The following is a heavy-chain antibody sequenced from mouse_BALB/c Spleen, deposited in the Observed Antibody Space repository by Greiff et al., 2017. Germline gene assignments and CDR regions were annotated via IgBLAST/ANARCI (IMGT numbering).Heavy chain of an antibody. CDR1: GFTFSSYA. CDR3: ARGEVYDYDGSMDY. CDR2: ISSGGST. V-gene: IGHV5-6-5*01. J-gene: IGHJ4*01. Sequence: EVKLMESGGGLVKPGGSLKLSCAASGFTFSSYAMSWVRQTPEKRLEWVASISSGGSTYYPDSVKGRFTISRDNARNILYLQMSSLRSEDTAMYYCARGEVYDYDGSMDYWGQGTSVTVSS. D-gene: IGHD2-4*01.